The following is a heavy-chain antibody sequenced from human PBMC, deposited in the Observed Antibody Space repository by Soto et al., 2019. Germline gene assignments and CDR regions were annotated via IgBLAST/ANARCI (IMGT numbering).Heavy chain of an antibody. D-gene: IGHD3-22*01. CDR2: SYYSGST. Sequence: QVQLQESGPGLVKPTETLTLTCTVSGASIRSGGYYWSWIRQHPGKALEWIGYSYYSGSTYYNPSLKSRVTFSLDTSENQFSLNLNSVTAADTAVYYCARVTMLVAVSHFDLWGRGTLVTVSS. J-gene: IGHJ2*01. CDR3: ARVTMLVAVSHFDL. V-gene: IGHV4-31*03. CDR1: GASIRSGGYY.